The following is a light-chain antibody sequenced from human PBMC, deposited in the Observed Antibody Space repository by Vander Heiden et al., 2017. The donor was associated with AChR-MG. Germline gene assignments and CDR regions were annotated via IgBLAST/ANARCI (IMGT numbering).Light chain of an antibody. CDR1: QYITSY. Sequence: DIQMTQSPSSLSASVGDRVTITCRASQYITSYLKWYQQKPGKATKLLIYAASSLQSGVPSRFSGSESGTDFTLTISSLQPEDFATYYCQQSYSTLMYTFGQGTKLEIK. CDR2: AAS. J-gene: IGKJ2*01. V-gene: IGKV1-39*01. CDR3: QQSYSTLMYT.